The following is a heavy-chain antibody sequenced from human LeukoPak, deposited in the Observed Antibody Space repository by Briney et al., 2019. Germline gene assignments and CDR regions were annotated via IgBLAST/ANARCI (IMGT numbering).Heavy chain of an antibody. CDR3: ARTTYYDFWSGYPNWFDP. V-gene: IGHV4-59*08. CDR2: IYYSGST. D-gene: IGHD3-3*01. J-gene: IGHJ5*02. Sequence: SETLSLTCTVSGGSISSYYWSWIRQPPGKGLEWIGYIYYSGSTNYNPSLKSRVTISVDTSKNQFSLKLSSVTAADTAVYYCARTTYYDFWSGYPNWFDPWGQGTLVTVSS. CDR1: GGSISSYY.